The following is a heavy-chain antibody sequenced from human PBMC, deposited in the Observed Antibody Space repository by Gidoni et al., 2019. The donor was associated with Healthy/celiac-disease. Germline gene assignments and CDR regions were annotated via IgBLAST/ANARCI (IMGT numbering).Heavy chain of an antibody. V-gene: IGHV4-59*08. J-gene: IGHJ4*02. CDR2: IYYSGST. CDR1: GGSISSYY. D-gene: IGHD3-10*01. CDR3: ARHQVRYYGSGSEALDY. Sequence: QVQLQESGPGLVKPSETLSLTCTVSGGSISSYYWSWIRQPPGKGLEWIGYIYYSGSTNYNPSLKSRVTISVDTSKNQFSLKLSSVTAADTAVYYCARHQVRYYGSGSEALDYWGQGTLVTVSS.